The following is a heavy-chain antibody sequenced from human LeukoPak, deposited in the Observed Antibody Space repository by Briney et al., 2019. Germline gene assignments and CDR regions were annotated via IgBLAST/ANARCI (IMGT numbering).Heavy chain of an antibody. CDR3: AKDQGYYYGSGIFDY. Sequence: GGSLRLSCAASGFTFSSYSVNWVRQAPGKGLEWVSSISSSSSYIYYADSVKGRFTISRDNAKNSLYLQMNSLRAEDTAVYYCAKDQGYYYGSGIFDYWGQGTLVTVSS. J-gene: IGHJ4*02. D-gene: IGHD3-10*01. V-gene: IGHV3-21*01. CDR1: GFTFSSYS. CDR2: ISSSSSYI.